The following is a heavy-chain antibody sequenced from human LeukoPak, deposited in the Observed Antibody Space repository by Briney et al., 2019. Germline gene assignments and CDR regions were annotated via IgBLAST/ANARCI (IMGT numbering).Heavy chain of an antibody. CDR2: ISAYNGNT. CDR3: ARLPNNYYDSSGYYPYYFDY. Sequence: ASVKVSCKASGYTFTSYGISWVRQAPGQGLEWMGWISAYNGNTNYAQKLQGRVTMTTDTSTSTAYMELRSLRSDDTAVYYCARLPNNYYDSSGYYPYYFDYWGQGTLVTVSS. D-gene: IGHD3-22*01. V-gene: IGHV1-18*01. J-gene: IGHJ4*02. CDR1: GYTFTSYG.